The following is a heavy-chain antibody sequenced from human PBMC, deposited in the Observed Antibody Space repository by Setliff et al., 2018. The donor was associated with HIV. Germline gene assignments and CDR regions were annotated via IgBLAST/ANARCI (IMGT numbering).Heavy chain of an antibody. CDR2: IYYSGST. CDR1: GGSISSYY. CDR3: ARVSSGTYYSEFYYYMDV. Sequence: PSETLSLTCTVSGGSISSYYWSWILQPPGKGLEWIGYIYYSGSTNYNPSLKSRVTISVDTSKNQFSLKLTSVAAADTAVYYCARVSSGTYYSEFYYYMDVWGKGTTVTVSS. V-gene: IGHV4-59*01. J-gene: IGHJ6*03. D-gene: IGHD1-1*01.